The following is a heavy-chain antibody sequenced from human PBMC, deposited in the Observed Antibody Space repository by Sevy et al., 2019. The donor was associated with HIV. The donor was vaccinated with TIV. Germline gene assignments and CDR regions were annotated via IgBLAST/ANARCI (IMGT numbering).Heavy chain of an antibody. D-gene: IGHD2-21*02. J-gene: IGHJ6*03. CDR2: ISGSGGST. CDR3: AKMVVTAFYYYYYMDV. V-gene: IGHV3-23*01. CDR1: GFTFSSYA. Sequence: GGSLRLSCAASGFTFSSYAMSWVRQAPGKGLEWVSAISGSGGSTYYADSVKGRFTISRDNSKNTLYLQMNSLRAEDTAVYYCAKMVVTAFYYYYYMDVWGKRTTVTDSS.